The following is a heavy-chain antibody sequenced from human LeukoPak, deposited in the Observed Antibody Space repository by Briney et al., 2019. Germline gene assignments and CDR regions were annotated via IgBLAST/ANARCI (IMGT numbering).Heavy chain of an antibody. CDR1: GGSISSYY. Sequence: SETLSLTCTVSGGSISSYYWSWIRQPPGKGLVWIGYIYYSGSTNYNPSLKSRVTISVDTSKNQFSLKLSSVTAADTAVYYCARDRRSYFDYWGQGTLVTVSS. CDR3: ARDRRSYFDY. J-gene: IGHJ4*02. V-gene: IGHV4-59*01. CDR2: IYYSGST.